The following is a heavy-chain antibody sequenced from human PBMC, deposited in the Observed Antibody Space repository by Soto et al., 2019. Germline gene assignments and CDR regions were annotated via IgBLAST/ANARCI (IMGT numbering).Heavy chain of an antibody. CDR1: GFTFTTYV. CDR2: ISPSGGST. CDR3: EKVTVGATYLYDS. D-gene: IGHD1-26*01. J-gene: IGHJ5*01. V-gene: IGHV3-23*01. Sequence: EVQLLQSGGGLVQPGGSLRLSCATSGFTFTTYVMSWVRQAPGKGLEWVSSISPSGGSTYYTDSVKGRFTLSRDNSKTALYRHMDSQRTTDTAIYYCEKVTVGATYLYDSCSKETVVAVCS.